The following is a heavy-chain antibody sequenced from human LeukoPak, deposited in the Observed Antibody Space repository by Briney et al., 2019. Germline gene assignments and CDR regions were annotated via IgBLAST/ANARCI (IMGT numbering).Heavy chain of an antibody. CDR2: IWYDGSNK. V-gene: IGHV3-33*01. CDR1: GFTFSSYG. Sequence: PGRSLRLSCAASGFTFSSYGMHWVRQAPGKGLEWVAVIWYDGSNKYYADSVKGRFTISRDNSKNTLYLQMNSLRAEDTAVYYCARDYLDWFFDLWVRGTLVTVSS. J-gene: IGHJ2*01. CDR3: ARDYLDWFFDL.